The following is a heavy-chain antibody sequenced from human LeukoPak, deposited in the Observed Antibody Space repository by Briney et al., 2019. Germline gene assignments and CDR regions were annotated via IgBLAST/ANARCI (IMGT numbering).Heavy chain of an antibody. D-gene: IGHD6-13*01. CDR1: GFTVSSNY. Sequence: GGSLRLSCAASGFTVSSNYMSWVRQAPGKGLEWVSAISGSGGSTYYADSVKGRFTISRDNSKNTLYLQMNSLRAEDTAVYYCAKTGIAAAGTIDYWGQGTLVTVSS. J-gene: IGHJ4*02. CDR2: ISGSGGST. CDR3: AKTGIAAAGTIDY. V-gene: IGHV3-23*01.